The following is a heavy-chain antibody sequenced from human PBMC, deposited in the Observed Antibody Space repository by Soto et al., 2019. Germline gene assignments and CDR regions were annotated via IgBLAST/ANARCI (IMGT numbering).Heavy chain of an antibody. CDR1: GGTFSSYA. D-gene: IGHD4-17*01. Sequence: SVKVSWKASGGTFSSYAISWVRQAPGQGLEWMGGIIPIFGTANYAQKFQGRVTITADESTSTAYMELSSLRSEDTAVYYCARMGHGDPTNWFDPWGQGTLVTVSS. CDR2: IIPIFGTA. J-gene: IGHJ5*02. CDR3: ARMGHGDPTNWFDP. V-gene: IGHV1-69*13.